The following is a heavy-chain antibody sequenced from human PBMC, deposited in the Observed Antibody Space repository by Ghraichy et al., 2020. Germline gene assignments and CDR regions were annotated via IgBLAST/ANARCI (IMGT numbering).Heavy chain of an antibody. CDR2: IKSKTDGGTT. CDR1: GFTFSNAW. V-gene: IGHV3-15*01. Sequence: GGSLRLSCAASGFTFSNAWMSWVRQAPGKGLEWVGRIKSKTDGGTTDYAAPVKGRFTISRDDSKNTLYLQMNSLKTEDTAVYYCTTVYGGYYYYYMDVWGKGTTVTVS. D-gene: IGHD4-23*01. CDR3: TTVYGGYYYYYMDV. J-gene: IGHJ6*03.